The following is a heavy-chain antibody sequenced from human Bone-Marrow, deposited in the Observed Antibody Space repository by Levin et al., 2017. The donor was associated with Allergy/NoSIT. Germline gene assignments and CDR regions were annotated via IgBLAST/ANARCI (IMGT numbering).Heavy chain of an antibody. J-gene: IGHJ4*02. D-gene: IGHD3-10*01. Sequence: ASVKVSCKASGYTFTSYAMHWVRQAPGQRLEWMGWINAGNGNTKYSQKFQGRVTITRDTSASTAYMELSSLRSEDTAVYYCARWDYYGSGKSVRSDGFIDYWGQGTLVTVSS. CDR1: GYTFTSYA. CDR3: ARWDYYGSGKSVRSDGFIDY. V-gene: IGHV1-3*01. CDR2: INAGNGNT.